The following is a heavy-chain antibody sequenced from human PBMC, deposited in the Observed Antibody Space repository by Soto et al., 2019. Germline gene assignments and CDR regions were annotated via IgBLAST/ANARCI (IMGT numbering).Heavy chain of an antibody. CDR2: ISSSSSYI. J-gene: IGHJ4*02. CDR1: GFTFSSYS. V-gene: IGHV3-21*01. Sequence: GGSLRLSCAASGFTFSSYSMNWVRQAPGKGLEWVSSISSSSSYIYYADSVKGRFTISRDNAKNSLYLQMNSLRAEDTVVYYCARDSLLMWFFDYWGQRTLVTVSS. CDR3: ARDSLLMWFFDY. D-gene: IGHD2-8*01.